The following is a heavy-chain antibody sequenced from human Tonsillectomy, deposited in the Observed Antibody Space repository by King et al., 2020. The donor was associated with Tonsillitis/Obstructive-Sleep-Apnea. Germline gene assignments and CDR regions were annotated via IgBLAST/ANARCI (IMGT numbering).Heavy chain of an antibody. CDR2: IYHSGCT. CDR1: GGSISSSKW. D-gene: IGHD3-3*01. J-gene: IGHJ3*02. CDR3: ARVGRYYYAFWSGRDAFDI. V-gene: IGHV4-4*02. Sequence: QLQESGPGLVKPSGTLSLTCAVSGGSISSSKWWRWVRQPPGKGLEWIEEIYHSGCTNYNPSLKSRVTISVDKSKNQFSLKLDSVTAAETAVYYCARVGRYYYAFWSGRDAFDIWGQGTMVTVSS.